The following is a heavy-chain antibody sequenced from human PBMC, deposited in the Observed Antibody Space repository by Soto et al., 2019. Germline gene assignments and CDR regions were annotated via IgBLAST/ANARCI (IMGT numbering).Heavy chain of an antibody. CDR1: GYTFTSYY. CDR2: INPSGGST. Sequence: GASVKVSCKASGYTFTSYYIHWVRQAPGQGLEWMGIINPSGGSTSYAQKFQGRVTMTRDTSTSTVYMELSSLTTEDTAMYYCARDWETSATGLIDSWGQGTLVTVSS. D-gene: IGHD3-9*01. CDR3: ARDWETSATGLIDS. V-gene: IGHV1-46*01. J-gene: IGHJ4*02.